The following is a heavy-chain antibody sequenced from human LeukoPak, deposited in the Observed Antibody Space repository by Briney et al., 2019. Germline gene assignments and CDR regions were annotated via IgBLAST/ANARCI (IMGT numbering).Heavy chain of an antibody. CDR1: GFTFSSYG. CDR3: ARKSAYYGSGSSIGYYYYYGMDV. J-gene: IGHJ6*02. V-gene: IGHV3-33*01. CDR2: IWYDGSNK. D-gene: IGHD3-10*01. Sequence: GGSLRLSCAASGFTFSSYGMHWVRQAPGKGLEWVAVIWYDGSNKCYADSVKGRFTISRDNSKNTLYLQMNSLRAEDTAVYYCARKSAYYGSGSSIGYYYYYGMDVWGQGTTVTVSS.